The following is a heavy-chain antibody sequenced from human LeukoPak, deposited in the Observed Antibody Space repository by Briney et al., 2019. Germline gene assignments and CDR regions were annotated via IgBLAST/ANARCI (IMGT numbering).Heavy chain of an antibody. CDR2: INPNSGGT. Sequence: GASVKVSCKASGYTFTGYYMHWVRQAPGQGLEWMGWINPNSGGTNYAQKFQGRFTMARDTSISTAYMELSRLRSDDTAVYYCARDPNIVVVPAAIHWFDPWGQGTLVTVSS. J-gene: IGHJ5*02. D-gene: IGHD2-2*01. CDR3: ARDPNIVVVPAAIHWFDP. CDR1: GYTFTGYY. V-gene: IGHV1-2*02.